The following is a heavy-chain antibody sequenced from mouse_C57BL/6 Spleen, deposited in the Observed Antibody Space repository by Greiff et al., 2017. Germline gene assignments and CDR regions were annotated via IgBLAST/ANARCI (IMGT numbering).Heavy chain of an antibody. D-gene: IGHD1-1*01. Sequence: VQLQESDAELVKPGASVKISCKVSGYTFTDHTIHWMKQRPEQGLEWIGYIYPRDGSTKYNEKFKGKATLTADKSSSTAYMQLNSLTSEDSAVYFCARGLYYGSSVPAYWGQGTLVTVSA. V-gene: IGHV1-78*01. CDR1: GYTFTDHT. CDR3: ARGLYYGSSVPAY. J-gene: IGHJ3*01. CDR2: IYPRDGST.